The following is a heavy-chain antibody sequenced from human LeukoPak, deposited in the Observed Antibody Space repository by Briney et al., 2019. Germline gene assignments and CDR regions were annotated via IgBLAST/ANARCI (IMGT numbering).Heavy chain of an antibody. J-gene: IGHJ4*02. V-gene: IGHV1-46*01. CDR1: GYTFTSYY. D-gene: IGHD3-9*01. CDR3: ARDRDAIRYFERGGPDY. Sequence: ASVKVSCKASGYTFTSYYMHWVRQAPGQGLEWMGIINPSGGSTSYAQKFQGRVTMTRDTSTSTVYMELSSLRSEDTAVYYCARDRDAIRYFERGGPDYWGRGTLVTVSS. CDR2: INPSGGST.